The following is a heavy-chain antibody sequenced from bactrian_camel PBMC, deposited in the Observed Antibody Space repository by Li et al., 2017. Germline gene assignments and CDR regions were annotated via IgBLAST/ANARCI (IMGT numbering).Heavy chain of an antibody. CDR3: AAVRGADYSLSTACS. V-gene: IGHV3S40*01. CDR1: GYTYNRNC. CDR2: IATGSGNT. J-gene: IGHJ4*01. Sequence: DVQLVESGGGSVQAGGSLRLSCAASGYTYNRNCMAWFRQAPGKEREGVARIATGSGNTYYADSVKRRFTISQDNAKNTVYLQMNDLKPEDTAMYYCAAVRGADYSLSTACSRGQGTQVTVS. D-gene: IGHD4*01.